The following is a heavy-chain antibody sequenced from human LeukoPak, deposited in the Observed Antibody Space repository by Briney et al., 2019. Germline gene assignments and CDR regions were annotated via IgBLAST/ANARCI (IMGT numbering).Heavy chain of an antibody. J-gene: IGHJ1*01. Sequence: GGSLRLSCAASGFTFRNYAMNWVRQAPGKGPEWVSSINYDSGFINYADSVKGRFTISRDNSKNSLYLQMTTLRAEDTAVYYCVRDPPEINVAEYFQYWGQGALVIVSS. D-gene: IGHD3-16*01. CDR2: INYDSGFI. V-gene: IGHV3-21*01. CDR1: GFTFRNYA. CDR3: VRDPPEINVAEYFQY.